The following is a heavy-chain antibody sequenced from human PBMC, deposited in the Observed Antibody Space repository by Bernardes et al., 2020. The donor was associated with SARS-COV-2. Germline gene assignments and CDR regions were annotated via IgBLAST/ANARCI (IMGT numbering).Heavy chain of an antibody. V-gene: IGHV4-61*02. Sequence: SENLSLASAVAGDSTTSGCSYWNWNRQPAWNSLEWSALIVRLHTGGSPNYNPSPMNRVPISVDTSENQFSLKLSSVTAADTAVYYCARGSSTSDYPRYFFDHWGQGVLVTVSS. CDR1: GDSTTSGCSY. J-gene: IGHJ4*02. CDR2: LHTGGSP. CDR3: ARGSSTSDYPRYFFDH. D-gene: IGHD2-2*01.